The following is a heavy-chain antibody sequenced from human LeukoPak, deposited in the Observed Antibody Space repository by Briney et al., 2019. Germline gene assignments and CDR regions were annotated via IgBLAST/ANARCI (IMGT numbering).Heavy chain of an antibody. V-gene: IGHV4-34*01. Sequence: PSETLSLACAVYGGSFSGYYWSWIRQPPGKGLEWIGEINHSGSTNYNPSLKSRATISVDTSKNQFSLKLSSVTAADTAVYYCARSVGGLAYCGGDCYSYFDYWGQGTLVTVSS. CDR3: ARSVGGLAYCGGDCYSYFDY. J-gene: IGHJ4*02. CDR1: GGSFSGYY. D-gene: IGHD2-21*02. CDR2: INHSGST.